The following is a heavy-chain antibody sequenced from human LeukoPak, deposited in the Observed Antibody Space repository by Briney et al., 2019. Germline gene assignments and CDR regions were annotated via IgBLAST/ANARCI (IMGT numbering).Heavy chain of an antibody. D-gene: IGHD3-22*01. CDR1: GYSFTSYW. CDR2: IYPGDSDT. V-gene: IGHV5-51*01. CDR3: ARGAPILGYYYDSSGYYFDY. J-gene: IGHJ4*02. Sequence: KVGESLKISCKGSGYSFTSYWIGWVRQMPGKGLEWMGIIYPGDSDTRYSPSFQGQVTISADKSISTAYLQWSSLKASDTAMYYCARGAPILGYYYDSSGYYFDYWGQGTLVTVSS.